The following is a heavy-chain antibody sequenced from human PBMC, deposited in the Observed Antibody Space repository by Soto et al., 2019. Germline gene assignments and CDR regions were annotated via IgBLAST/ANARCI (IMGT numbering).Heavy chain of an antibody. Sequence: GASVKVSCKASGYTFTSYGINWVRQAPGQGLECMGWISSYNGNTHYAQKLQGRVTMTTDTSTSTAYMELRSLRSDDTAVYYCARVQSGYDFAYWGQGTLVTVPS. CDR2: ISSYNGNT. D-gene: IGHD5-12*01. J-gene: IGHJ4*02. V-gene: IGHV1-18*01. CDR1: GYTFTSYG. CDR3: ARVQSGYDFAY.